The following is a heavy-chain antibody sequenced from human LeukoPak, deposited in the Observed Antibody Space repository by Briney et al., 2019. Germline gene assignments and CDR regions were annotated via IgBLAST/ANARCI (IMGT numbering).Heavy chain of an antibody. Sequence: SETLSLTCTVSGGSISSYYWSWIRQPPGKGLEWIGHIYYSGSTNYNPSLKSRVTISVDTSKNQFSLKLSSVTAEDTAVYYCARRVHYVSLSGYDDRGWFDLWGQGTLVTVSS. CDR1: GGSISSYY. J-gene: IGHJ5*02. CDR2: IYYSGST. V-gene: IGHV4-59*08. D-gene: IGHD5-12*01. CDR3: ARRVHYVSLSGYDDRGWFDL.